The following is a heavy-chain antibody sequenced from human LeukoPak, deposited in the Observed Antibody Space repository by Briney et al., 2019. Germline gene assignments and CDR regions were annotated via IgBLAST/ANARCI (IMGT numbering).Heavy chain of an antibody. Sequence: SETLSLTCTVSGGSISSSSYYWGWIRQPPGKGLEWIGSIYYSGSTYYNPSLKGRVTISVDTSKNQFSLKLSSVTAADTAVYYCASRRRDYVNYWGQGTLVTVSS. CDR1: GGSISSSSYY. J-gene: IGHJ4*02. D-gene: IGHD4-17*01. CDR3: ASRRRDYVNY. V-gene: IGHV4-39*07. CDR2: IYYSGST.